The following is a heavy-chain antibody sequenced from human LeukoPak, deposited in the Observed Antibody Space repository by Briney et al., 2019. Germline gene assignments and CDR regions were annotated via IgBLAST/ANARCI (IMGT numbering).Heavy chain of an antibody. V-gene: IGHV4-34*01. CDR2: INHSGST. Sequence: SETLSPTSAVYGGSFSGYYWSWIRQPPGKGLEWIGEINHSGSTNYNPSLKSRVTISVDTSKNQFSLKLSSVTAADTAVYYCARLPIAVAGTRDYWGQGTLVTVSS. D-gene: IGHD6-19*01. J-gene: IGHJ4*02. CDR3: ARLPIAVAGTRDY. CDR1: GGSFSGYY.